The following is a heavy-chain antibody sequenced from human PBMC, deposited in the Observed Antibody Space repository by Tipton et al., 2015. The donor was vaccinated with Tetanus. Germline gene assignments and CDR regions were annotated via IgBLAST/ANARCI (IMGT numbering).Heavy chain of an antibody. CDR3: ARGGYYYYYMDV. CDR2: IWSDGNTK. V-gene: IGHV3-33*07. Sequence: SLRLSCATSGFTFSNTGFFWVRQAPGKGLECVALIWSDGNTKYNVDSVKGRFTISRDSSTNTVYLQMDSLRAEDTAVHYCARGGYYYYYMDVWGKGTTVTVSS. J-gene: IGHJ6*03. CDR1: GFTFSNTG.